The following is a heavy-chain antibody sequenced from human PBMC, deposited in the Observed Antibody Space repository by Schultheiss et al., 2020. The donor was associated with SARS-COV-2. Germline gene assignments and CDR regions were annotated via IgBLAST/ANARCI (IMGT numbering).Heavy chain of an antibody. Sequence: SQTLSLTCAVSGGSISSGGYSWSWIRQPPGNGLEWIGYIYHSGSTYYIPSLKSRVTISVDTSKNQFSLKLSSVTAADTAVYYCARGVHRASDYFDPWGQGILVTISS. V-gene: IGHV4-30-2*01. CDR1: GGSISSGGYS. J-gene: IGHJ5*02. CDR2: IYHSGST. CDR3: ARGVHRASDYFDP. D-gene: IGHD4-11*01.